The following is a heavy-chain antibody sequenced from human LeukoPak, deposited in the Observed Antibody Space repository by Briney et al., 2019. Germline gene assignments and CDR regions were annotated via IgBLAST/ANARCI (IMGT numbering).Heavy chain of an antibody. CDR1: GFTFTTYD. CDR2: MNPNSGNA. D-gene: IGHD4-17*01. CDR3: ARGGLRFYGAHFDN. V-gene: IGHV1-8*01. J-gene: IGHJ4*02. Sequence: ASVKVSCKASGFTFTTYDINWVRQATGQGLEWMGWMNPNSGNAGYAQKFQGRVTMTRNTSISTAYMELSSLRSEDTAVYYYARGGLRFYGAHFDNWGQGTLVTVSS.